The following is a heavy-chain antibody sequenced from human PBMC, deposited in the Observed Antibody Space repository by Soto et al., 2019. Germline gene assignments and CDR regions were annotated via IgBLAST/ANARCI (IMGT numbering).Heavy chain of an antibody. V-gene: IGHV3-74*01. J-gene: IGHJ4*02. D-gene: IGHD6-19*01. CDR2: INGEATDT. CDR1: GFTFSRYW. Sequence: GGSLRLSCVASGFTFSRYWMHWVRQAPGKGLVWVARINGEATDTAYADSVKGRFTISRDNAKNTVYLQMNSLRAEDTAVYYCARDSVADLNGWGQGTLVTVSS. CDR3: ARDSVADLNG.